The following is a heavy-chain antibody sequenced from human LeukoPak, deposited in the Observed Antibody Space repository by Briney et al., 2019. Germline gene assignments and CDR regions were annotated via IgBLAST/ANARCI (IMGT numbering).Heavy chain of an antibody. CDR1: GYTFTGYY. Sequence: APVKVSCKASGYTFTGYYMHWVRQAPGQGLEWMGWINPNSGGTNYAQKFQGRVTMTRDTSISTAYMELSRLRSDDTAAYYCARDYYDSSGYYHNWFDPWGQGTLVTVFS. D-gene: IGHD3-22*01. CDR3: ARDYYDSSGYYHNWFDP. CDR2: INPNSGGT. V-gene: IGHV1-2*02. J-gene: IGHJ5*02.